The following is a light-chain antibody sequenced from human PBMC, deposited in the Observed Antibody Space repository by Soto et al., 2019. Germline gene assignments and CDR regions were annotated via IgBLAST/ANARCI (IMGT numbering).Light chain of an antibody. Sequence: QSVLTQPPPASGTPRERGTISFFGGNPHIGTNAVNWYQQLPGTAPKLLIYNNNQRPSGVPDRFSGSKSGTSASLAISGLQSEDEADYYCAAWDDSLSGYVFGTGTKVTVL. CDR1: NPHIGTNA. J-gene: IGLJ1*01. CDR2: NNN. CDR3: AAWDDSLSGYV. V-gene: IGLV1-44*01.